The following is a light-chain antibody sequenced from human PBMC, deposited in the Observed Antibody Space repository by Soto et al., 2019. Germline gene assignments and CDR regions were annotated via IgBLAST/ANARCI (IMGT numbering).Light chain of an antibody. Sequence: QSVLTQPASVSGSPGQSITISCTGTSSDVGGYNYVSWYQHHPGKAHELMIYDVTNRPSGVSNRFSGSKSGNTASLTISGLQAEDEADYYCSSYTSSNIPVFGGGTQLTVL. J-gene: IGLJ7*01. CDR2: DVT. V-gene: IGLV2-14*03. CDR1: SSDVGGYNY. CDR3: SSYTSSNIPV.